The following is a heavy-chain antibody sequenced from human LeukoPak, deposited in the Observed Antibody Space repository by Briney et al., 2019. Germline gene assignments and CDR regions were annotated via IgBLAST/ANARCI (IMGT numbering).Heavy chain of an antibody. J-gene: IGHJ6*02. Sequence: ASVKVSCTVSGDTLTEFAMHWVRQAPGKGLEWMGGFDPEDGETICAQKFQGRVIMSEDTSTDTAYMELSSLRSEDTAVYYCARSISGILRFLEWSLPGDYYYGMDVWGQGTTVTVSS. V-gene: IGHV1-24*01. CDR3: ARSISGILRFLEWSLPGDYYYGMDV. CDR1: GDTLTEFA. CDR2: FDPEDGET. D-gene: IGHD3-3*01.